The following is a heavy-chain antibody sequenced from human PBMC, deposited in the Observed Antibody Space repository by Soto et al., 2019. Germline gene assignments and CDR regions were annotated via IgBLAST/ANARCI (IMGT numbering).Heavy chain of an antibody. CDR3: ARLPKGSLVTA. J-gene: IGHJ4*02. Sequence: PGGSLRLSCVASGFRFSAHSMTWVRQSPGKGLQWIAYISSGSDNIYYAESVRGRFTVSRDNAKNALFLQMNSQRDDDTATYYSARLPKGSLVTAWGQGTRVTVS. CDR2: ISSGSDNI. CDR1: GFRFSAHS. D-gene: IGHD2-21*02. V-gene: IGHV3-48*02.